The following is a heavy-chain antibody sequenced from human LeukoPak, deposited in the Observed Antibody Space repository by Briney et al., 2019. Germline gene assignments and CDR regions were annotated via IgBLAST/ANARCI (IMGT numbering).Heavy chain of an antibody. CDR3: ARGGDTAMVTSWWFDP. D-gene: IGHD5-18*01. V-gene: IGHV1-46*01. CDR2: INPSGGST. J-gene: IGHJ5*02. CDR1: GYTFTSYY. Sequence: ASVKVSCKASGYTFTSYYMHWVRQAPGQGLEWIGIINPSGGSTSYAQKFQGRVTMTRDTSTSTVYMELSSLRSEDTAVYYCARGGDTAMVTSWWFDPWGQGTLVTVSS.